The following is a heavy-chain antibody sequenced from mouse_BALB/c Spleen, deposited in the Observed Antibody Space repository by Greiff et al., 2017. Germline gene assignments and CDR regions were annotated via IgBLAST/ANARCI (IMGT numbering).Heavy chain of an antibody. V-gene: IGHV1S127*01. CDR1: GYSFTSYW. J-gene: IGHJ4*01. Sequence: QVHVKQSGPQLVRPGASVKISCKASGYSFTSYWMHWVKQRPGQGLEWIGMIDPSDSETRLNQKFKDKATLTVDKSSSTAYMQLSSPTSEDSAVYYCARRALLHYYAMDYWGQGTSVTVSS. CDR3: ARRALLHYYAMDY. D-gene: IGHD1-2*01. CDR2: IDPSDSET.